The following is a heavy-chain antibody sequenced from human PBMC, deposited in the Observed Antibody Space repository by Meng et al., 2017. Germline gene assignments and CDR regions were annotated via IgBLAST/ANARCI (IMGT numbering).Heavy chain of an antibody. J-gene: IGHJ6*02. D-gene: IGHD3-9*01. V-gene: IGHV4-59*01. CDR1: DGSLNSYY. CDR3: ARENVGLIRYFDWSREDESTAHYYYGMDV. CDR2: IHYSGST. Sequence: ESLKISCSVSDGSLNSYYWSWMRQPPGKGLEWIGDIHYSGSTNYNPSLKSRVTISVDTSKNHFSLKLSSVTAADTAIYYCARENVGLIRYFDWSREDESTAHYYYGMDVWGQGTPVTVSS.